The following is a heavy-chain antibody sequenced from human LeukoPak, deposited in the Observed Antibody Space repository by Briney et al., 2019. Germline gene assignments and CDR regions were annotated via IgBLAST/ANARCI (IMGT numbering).Heavy chain of an antibody. V-gene: IGHV3-23*01. Sequence: SGGSLRLSCAASGFTFSSYAMSWVRQAPGKGLEWVSAISGSGGSTYYADSVEGRFTISRDNSKNTLYLQMNSLRAEDTAVYYCAKDLAYSSPTRGSCFDYWGQGTLVTVSA. CDR3: AKDLAYSSPTRGSCFDY. D-gene: IGHD6-19*01. CDR2: ISGSGGST. J-gene: IGHJ4*02. CDR1: GFTFSSYA.